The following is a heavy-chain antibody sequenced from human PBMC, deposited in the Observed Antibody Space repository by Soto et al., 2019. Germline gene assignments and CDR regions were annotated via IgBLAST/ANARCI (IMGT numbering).Heavy chain of an antibody. V-gene: IGHV3-23*01. Sequence: GGSLRLSCAASGFTFSSYAMSWVRQAPGKGLEWVSVISGSGGSTYYADSVKGRFTISRDNSKNSLYLQMNSLRAEDTALYYCAKDRRQWLSGWFDPWGQGTLVTVSS. J-gene: IGHJ5*02. CDR3: AKDRRQWLSGWFDP. D-gene: IGHD3-22*01. CDR1: GFTFSSYA. CDR2: ISGSGGST.